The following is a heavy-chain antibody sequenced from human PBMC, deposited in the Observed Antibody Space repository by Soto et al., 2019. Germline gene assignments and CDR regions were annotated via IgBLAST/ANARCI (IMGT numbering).Heavy chain of an antibody. V-gene: IGHV3-48*02. D-gene: IGHD2-15*01. J-gene: IGHJ4*02. CDR3: ARETPALDS. Sequence: QLVESGGGLVQPGGSLRLSCAASGFTFSDHPMNWVRQAPGKGLEWVSSIRTISSAIYFADSVRGRFTISRDNARNSLYLQMTSLRDEDTAVYYCARETPALDSWGQGTLVTVSS. CDR2: IRTISSAI. CDR1: GFTFSDHP.